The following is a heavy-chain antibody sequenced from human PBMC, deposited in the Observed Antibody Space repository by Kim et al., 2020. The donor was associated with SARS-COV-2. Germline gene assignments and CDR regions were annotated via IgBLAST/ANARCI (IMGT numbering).Heavy chain of an antibody. CDR3: ARGPNYSPFDY. CDR1: GFTFSSYA. J-gene: IGHJ4*02. V-gene: IGHV3-30-3*01. CDR2: ISYDGSNK. D-gene: IGHD4-4*01. Sequence: GGSLRLSCAASGFTFSSYAMHWVRQAPGKGLEWVAVISYDGSNKYYADSVRGRFTISRDNDKNSLFLQMNSLRAEDTAVYYCARGPNYSPFDYWGQGTLVTVSS.